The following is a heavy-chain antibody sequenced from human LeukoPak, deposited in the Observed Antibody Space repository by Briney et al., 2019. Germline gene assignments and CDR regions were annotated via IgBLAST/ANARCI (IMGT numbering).Heavy chain of an antibody. V-gene: IGHV4-30-2*01. CDR3: ARAVDTAMVN. CDR1: GGSINSGAYS. CDR2: IYHSGST. Sequence: SETLSLTCAVSGGSINSGAYSWSWIRQPPGKGLEWIGYIYHSGSTYYNPSLKSRVTISVDRSKNQFSLKLSSVTAADTAVYYCARAVDTAMVNWGQGTLVTVSS. J-gene: IGHJ4*02. D-gene: IGHD5-18*01.